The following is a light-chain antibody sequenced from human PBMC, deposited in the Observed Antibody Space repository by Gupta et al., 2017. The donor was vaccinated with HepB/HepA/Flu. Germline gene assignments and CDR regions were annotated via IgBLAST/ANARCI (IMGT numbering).Light chain of an antibody. J-gene: IGLJ1*01. CDR1: SSDVGGYNY. CDR3: CSYAGSYTYV. CDR2: DVN. V-gene: IGLV2-11*01. Sequence: QSALPQPRSVSGSPGQSVTISCTGTSSDVGGYNYVSWYQQHPGKAPKVMIYDVNKRPSGVPDRFSGSRSGNTASLTISGLQAEDEADYYCCSYAGSYTYVFGTGTKVTVL.